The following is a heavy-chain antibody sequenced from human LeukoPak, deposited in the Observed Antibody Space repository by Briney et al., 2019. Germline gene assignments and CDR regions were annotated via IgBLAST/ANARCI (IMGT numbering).Heavy chain of an antibody. J-gene: IGHJ4*02. Sequence: GGSLRLSCAASGFTFSSYAMSWVRQAPGKGLKWVSAISGSGGSTYYADSVKGRFTISRDNSKNTLYLQMNSLRAEDTAVYYCAKSPTGYTSYYFDYWGQGTLVTVSS. CDR3: AKSPTGYTSYYFDY. V-gene: IGHV3-23*01. D-gene: IGHD3-9*01. CDR1: GFTFSSYA. CDR2: ISGSGGST.